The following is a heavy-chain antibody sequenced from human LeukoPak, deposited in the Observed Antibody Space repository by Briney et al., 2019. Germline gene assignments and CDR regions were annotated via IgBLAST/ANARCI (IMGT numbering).Heavy chain of an antibody. V-gene: IGHV4-34*01. D-gene: IGHD4-11*01. Sequence: KPSETLSLTCVVYGGSFSGDYWSWIRQPPGKGLEWIGEINHIGTTNYNPSFKSRVSISVDTSKNQFSLRLNSVTAADTAVYYCARGPFAHDYTDYAWGQGTLVTVSS. CDR3: ARGPFAHDYTDYA. J-gene: IGHJ4*02. CDR1: GGSFSGDY. CDR2: INHIGTT.